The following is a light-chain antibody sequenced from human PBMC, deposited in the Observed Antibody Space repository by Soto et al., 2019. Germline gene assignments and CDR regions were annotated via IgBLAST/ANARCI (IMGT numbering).Light chain of an antibody. Sequence: EIVMTQSPATLSVSPGERATLSCRASQSVSSNLVWYEQKPGQAPRLLIYDASNRATGIPARFSGSGSGTDFTLTISSLEPEDFAVYYCQQRSNWPWTFGQGTKVDIK. CDR2: DAS. V-gene: IGKV3-11*01. CDR3: QQRSNWPWT. J-gene: IGKJ1*01. CDR1: QSVSSN.